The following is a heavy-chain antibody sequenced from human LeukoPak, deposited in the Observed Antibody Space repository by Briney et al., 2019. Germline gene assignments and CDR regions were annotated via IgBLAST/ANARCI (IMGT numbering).Heavy chain of an antibody. CDR3: ARGEYHLPFDI. CDR1: GFTFSSYW. CDR2: IKQDGSEK. V-gene: IGHV3-7*04. Sequence: GGSLRLSCAASGFTFSSYWMSWVRQAPGKGLEWVANIKQDGSEKYYVDSVKGRFTISRNNAENSLYLQMNSLRAEDTAVYYCARGEYHLPFDIWGQGTMVTVSS. D-gene: IGHD2-2*01. J-gene: IGHJ3*02.